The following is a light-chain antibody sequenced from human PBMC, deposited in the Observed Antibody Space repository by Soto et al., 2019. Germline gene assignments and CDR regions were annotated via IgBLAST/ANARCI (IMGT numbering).Light chain of an antibody. V-gene: IGKV3D-20*01. CDR1: ESVSSGY. J-gene: IGKJ2*01. CDR2: DAS. Sequence: DIVLAQSPAPLSLSPGERAPLYSGAIESVSSGYLSWYQQKPGLARRLLVYDASTMATGIPDRFSGSGSGRDFTLTISSLEPEDFAVYYCQKYGSSTPYTFGKGTKVDIK. CDR3: QKYGSSTPYT.